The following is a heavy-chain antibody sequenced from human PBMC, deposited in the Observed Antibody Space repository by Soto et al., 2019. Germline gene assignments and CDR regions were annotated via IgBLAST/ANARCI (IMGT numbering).Heavy chain of an antibody. CDR2: IYHSWST. CDR1: VGSISSGGYS. Sequence: PSETLSLTCTVSVGSISSGGYSFSWIRQPPGKGLEWIGYIYHSWSTYYNPSLKSRVTISVDRSKNQFSLKLSSVTAADTAVYYCARGVLPPLYYFEYWGQGTMVTVSS. V-gene: IGHV4-30-2*01. CDR3: ARGVLPPLYYFEY. J-gene: IGHJ4*02. D-gene: IGHD3-10*02.